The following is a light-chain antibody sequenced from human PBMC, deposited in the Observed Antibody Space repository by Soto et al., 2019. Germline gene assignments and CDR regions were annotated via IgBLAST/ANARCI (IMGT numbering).Light chain of an antibody. CDR3: QQYGSSPLT. CDR2: GAS. J-gene: IGKJ5*01. CDR1: QSVSSSY. Sequence: EIRFMQSPGTRFLYAGEGATRACRASQSVSSSYLAWYQQKPGQAPRLLIYGASSRATGIPDRFIVSGSGTDYTLTINCLESEDFAVYYCQQYGSSPLTFGQGTRLEIK. V-gene: IGKV3-20*01.